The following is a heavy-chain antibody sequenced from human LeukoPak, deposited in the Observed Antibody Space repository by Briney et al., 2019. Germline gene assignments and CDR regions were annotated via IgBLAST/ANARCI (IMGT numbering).Heavy chain of an antibody. CDR3: AKARSGSYSQADY. D-gene: IGHD3-10*01. V-gene: IGHV3-23*01. J-gene: IGHJ4*02. CDR2: ISGSGVST. Sequence: KTGGSLRLSCAASGFTFSSFGMSWVRQAPGKGLEWVSVISGSGVSTYYADSVKGRFTISRDNSKNTLYLQMNSLRAEDTAVYYCAKARSGSYSQADYWGQGTLVTVSS. CDR1: GFTFSSFG.